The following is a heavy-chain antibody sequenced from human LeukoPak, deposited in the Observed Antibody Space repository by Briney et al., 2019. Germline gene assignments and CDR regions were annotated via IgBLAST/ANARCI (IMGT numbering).Heavy chain of an antibody. CDR2: INPNSGGT. CDR1: GYTFSGYY. V-gene: IGHV1-2*02. J-gene: IGHJ3*02. CDR3: ARELVGAFDI. D-gene: IGHD3-16*01. Sequence: GASVEASCKASGYTFSGYYMHWVRQAPGQGLEWVGWINPNSGGTNYAQKFQGRVTMTRDTSISTAYMELSRLRSDDTAVYYCARELVGAFDIWGQGTMVTVSS.